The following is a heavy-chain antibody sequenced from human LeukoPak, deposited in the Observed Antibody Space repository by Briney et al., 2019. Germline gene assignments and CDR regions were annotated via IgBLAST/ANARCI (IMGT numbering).Heavy chain of an antibody. J-gene: IGHJ4*01. CDR1: GGSISSSNW. Sequence: SGTLSPTCSVSGGSISSSNWWSWVRQPPGQGLEWIGEIIHTGSTNYNPSLKSRVTISVDKSKNQFSLNLSSVTAADTAMYYCACYYDSSGYRFDYWGHGALVTVSS. CDR2: IIHTGST. V-gene: IGHV4-4*02. CDR3: ACYYDSSGYRFDY. D-gene: IGHD3-22*01.